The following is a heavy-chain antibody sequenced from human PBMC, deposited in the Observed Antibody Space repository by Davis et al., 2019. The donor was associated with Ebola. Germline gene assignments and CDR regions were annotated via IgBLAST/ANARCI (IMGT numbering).Heavy chain of an antibody. V-gene: IGHV6-1*01. CDR1: GDSVSTNTAG. CDR3: ARGWLRGWFDP. CDR2: TYYKSKWNN. J-gene: IGHJ5*02. D-gene: IGHD5-12*01. Sequence: HSQTLSLTCAISGDSVSTNTAGWNWIRQSPSRGLEWLGRTYYKSKWNNDYAVSVKSRITINPDTSKNQFSLQLNSVTPEDTAVYYCARGWLRGWFDPWGQGTLVTVSS.